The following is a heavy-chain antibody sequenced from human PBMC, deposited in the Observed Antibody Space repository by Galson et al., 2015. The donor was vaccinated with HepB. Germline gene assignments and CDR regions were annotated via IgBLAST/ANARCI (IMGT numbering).Heavy chain of an antibody. J-gene: IGHJ4*02. CDR3: AKDRDSSSFDY. D-gene: IGHD6-13*01. CDR2: ISYDGSNK. CDR1: GFTFSSYG. V-gene: IGHV3-30*18. Sequence: SLRLSSAASGFTFSSYGMHWVRQAPGKGLEWVAVISYDGSNKYYADSVKGRFTISRDNSKNTLYLQMNSLRAEDTAVYYCAKDRDSSSFDYWGQGTLVTVSS.